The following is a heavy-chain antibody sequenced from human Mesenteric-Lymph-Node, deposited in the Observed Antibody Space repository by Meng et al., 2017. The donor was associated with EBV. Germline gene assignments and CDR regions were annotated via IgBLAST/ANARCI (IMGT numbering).Heavy chain of an antibody. CDR3: ARFGAIPRGFDY. CDR2: INHSGST. CDR1: GGAFSGYY. Sequence: GPTPVWGAGLLKLLETLSLTSAVYGGAFSGYYWSWVPQPPGKGLEWIGEINHSGSTNYNPALKRRVTITGDTYNDHFFLKLSSVTAADTAVYYCARFGAIPRGFDYWGQGTLVTVSS. D-gene: IGHD3-16*01. V-gene: IGHV4-34*01. J-gene: IGHJ4*02.